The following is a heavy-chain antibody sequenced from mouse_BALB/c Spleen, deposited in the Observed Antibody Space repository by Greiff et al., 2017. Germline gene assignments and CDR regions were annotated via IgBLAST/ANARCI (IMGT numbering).Heavy chain of an antibody. CDR1: GYTFTDYA. CDR3: AREGPALLFAY. CDR2: ISTYYGDA. Sequence: QVQLKESGAELVRPGVSVKISCKGSGYTFTDYAMHWVKQSHAKSLEWIGVISTYYGDASYNQKFKGKATMTVDKSSSTAYMELARLTSEDSAIYYCAREGPALLFAYWGQGTLVTVSA. J-gene: IGHJ3*01. V-gene: IGHV1S137*01.